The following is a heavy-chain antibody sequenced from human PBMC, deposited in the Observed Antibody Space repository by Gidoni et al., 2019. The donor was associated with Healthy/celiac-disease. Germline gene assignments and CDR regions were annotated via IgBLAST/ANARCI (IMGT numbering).Heavy chain of an antibody. CDR2: ITGSCGTT. CDR3: AKVPEDSGGWYGIDY. D-gene: IGHD6-19*01. J-gene: IGHJ4*02. Sequence: EVQVLESGGSLVQPGWSLRLSCAASGFTFSSYAISWVSQDPGKGLEWVSAITGSCGTTYYADTVKGRFAISRDNSENPLYLQMSSLRAEDTAVYYCAKVPEDSGGWYGIDYWGQGTLVTVSS. CDR1: GFTFSSYA. V-gene: IGHV3-23*01.